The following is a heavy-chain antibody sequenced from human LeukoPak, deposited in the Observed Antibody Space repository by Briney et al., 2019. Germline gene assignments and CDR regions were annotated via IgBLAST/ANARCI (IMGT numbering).Heavy chain of an antibody. Sequence: ASVKVSCKASGYTFTRYDINWVRQATGQGLEWMGWMNPNSGTTGYAQKFQGRVTMTRNTLMSTAYMELSSLRSEDTAVYYCARGPTGYGGYYFDYWGQGTLVTVSS. V-gene: IGHV1-8*01. CDR3: ARGPTGYGGYYFDY. CDR2: MNPNSGTT. J-gene: IGHJ4*02. D-gene: IGHD4-23*01. CDR1: GYTFTRYD.